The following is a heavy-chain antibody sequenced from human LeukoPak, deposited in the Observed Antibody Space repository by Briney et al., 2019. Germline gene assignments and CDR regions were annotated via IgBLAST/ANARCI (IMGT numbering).Heavy chain of an antibody. CDR1: GYTFIGYY. J-gene: IGHJ4*02. CDR3: ARDKYRALAVAGTGLAY. V-gene: IGHV1-2*02. D-gene: IGHD6-19*01. CDR2: INPNSGGT. Sequence: GASVKVSCKASGYTFIGYYMHWVRQAPGQGLEWMGWINPNSGGTNYAQKFQGRVTMTRDTSISTAYMELSRLRSDDTAVYYCARDKYRALAVAGTGLAYWGQGTLVTVSS.